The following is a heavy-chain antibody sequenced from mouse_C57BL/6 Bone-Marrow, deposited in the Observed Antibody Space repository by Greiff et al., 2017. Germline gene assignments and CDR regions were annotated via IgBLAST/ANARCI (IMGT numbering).Heavy chain of an antibody. D-gene: IGHD3-1*01. CDR1: GYAFSSYW. Sequence: QVQLKESGAELVKPVASVKISCKASGYAFSSYWMNWVKQRPGKGLEWIGQIYPGDGDTNYNGKFKGKATLTADKSSSTAYMQLSSLTSEDSAVYFCARSGSNPLFAYWGQGTLVTVSA. CDR2: IYPGDGDT. CDR3: ARSGSNPLFAY. J-gene: IGHJ3*01. V-gene: IGHV1-80*01.